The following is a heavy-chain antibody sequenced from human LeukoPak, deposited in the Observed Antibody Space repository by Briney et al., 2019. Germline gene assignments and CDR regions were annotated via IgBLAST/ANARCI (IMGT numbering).Heavy chain of an antibody. V-gene: IGHV1-8*01. CDR2: MNPNSGNT. CDR3: TRGSSGRRDN. CDR1: GYTFTSCD. J-gene: IGHJ4*02. Sequence: ASVKVSCKASGYTFTSCDINWVRQATGQGLEWMGWMNPNSGNTGYGQSFQGRITMTRDISIGTAYMELSNLTSEDTAIYYCTRGSSGRRDNWGQGTMVTVSA. D-gene: IGHD6-19*01.